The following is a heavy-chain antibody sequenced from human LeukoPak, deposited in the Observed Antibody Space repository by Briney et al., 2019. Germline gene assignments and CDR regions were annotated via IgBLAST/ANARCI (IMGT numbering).Heavy chain of an antibody. CDR2: ICPGDSDT. V-gene: IGHV5-51*01. Sequence: GESLKISCKGSGYSFTSYWIGWVRQMPGKGLEWMGIICPGDSDTRYSPSFQGQVTISADKSISTAYMQWSSLKASDTAMYYCARSPRITMVRGELGVDYWGQGTLVTVSS. CDR3: ARSPRITMVRGELGVDY. D-gene: IGHD3-10*01. CDR1: GYSFTSYW. J-gene: IGHJ4*02.